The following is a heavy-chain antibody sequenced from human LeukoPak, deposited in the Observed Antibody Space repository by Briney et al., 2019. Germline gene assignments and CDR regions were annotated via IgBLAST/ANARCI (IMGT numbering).Heavy chain of an antibody. CDR2: IKQDGSEK. J-gene: IGHJ6*03. CDR1: GFTFSSYS. D-gene: IGHD6-13*01. V-gene: IGHV3-7*01. CDR3: ARDGGDGSSWYEYDYYYYMDV. Sequence: PGGSLRLSCAASGFTFSSYSMNWVRQAPGKGLEWVANIKQDGSEKYYVDSVKGRFTISRDNAKNSLYLQMNSLRAEDTAVYYCARDGGDGSSWYEYDYYYYMDVWGKGTTVTISS.